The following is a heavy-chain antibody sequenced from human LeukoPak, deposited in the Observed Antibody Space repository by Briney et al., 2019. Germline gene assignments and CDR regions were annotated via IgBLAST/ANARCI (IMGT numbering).Heavy chain of an antibody. Sequence: SGGSLRLSCAASGFTVSSNYMSWVRQAPGKGLEWVSVIYSGGSTYYADSVKGRFTISRDNSKNTLYLQMNSLRAEDTAVYYCAKDHERPVTTVFDIWGQGTMVTVSS. CDR3: AKDHERPVTTVFDI. CDR1: GFTVSSNY. CDR2: IYSGGST. V-gene: IGHV3-66*01. D-gene: IGHD4-11*01. J-gene: IGHJ3*02.